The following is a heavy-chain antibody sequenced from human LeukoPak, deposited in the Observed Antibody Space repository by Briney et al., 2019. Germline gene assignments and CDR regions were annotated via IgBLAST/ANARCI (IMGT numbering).Heavy chain of an antibody. J-gene: IGHJ6*02. D-gene: IGHD6-6*01. Sequence: GGTLRLSCAASGLTFSGYGMHWVRQAPGKGLEWVAVISHDGSDKHYVDSVKGRFTISRDNSKNTLYLQMNSLRTEDTAVYYCASSWLSIAAHLPMDVWGQGTTVTVSS. CDR3: ASSWLSIAAHLPMDV. V-gene: IGHV3-30*03. CDR2: ISHDGSDK. CDR1: GLTFSGYG.